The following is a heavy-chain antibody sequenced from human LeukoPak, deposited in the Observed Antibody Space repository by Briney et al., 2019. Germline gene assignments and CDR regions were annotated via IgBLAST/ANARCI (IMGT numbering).Heavy chain of an antibody. CDR3: ARGDQLLSWFDP. CDR1: GYTFTSYY. V-gene: IGHV1-2*04. J-gene: IGHJ5*02. D-gene: IGHD2-2*01. Sequence: GASVKVSCKASGYTFTSYYMHWVRQAPGQGLEWMGWINPNSGGTNYAQKFQGWVTMTRDTSISTAYMELSRLRSDDTAVYYCARGDQLLSWFDPWGQGTLVAVSS. CDR2: INPNSGGT.